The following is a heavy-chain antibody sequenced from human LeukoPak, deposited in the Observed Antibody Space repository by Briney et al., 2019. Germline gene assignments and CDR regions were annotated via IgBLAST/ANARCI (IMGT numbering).Heavy chain of an antibody. Sequence: RTSETLSLTCAVYGGSFSGYYWGWIRQPPGKGLEWIGSIYYSGSTYYNPSLKSRVTISVDTSKNQFSLKLSSVTAADTAVYYCARQGVATAGGAFDIWGQGTMVTVSS. J-gene: IGHJ3*02. D-gene: IGHD5-12*01. V-gene: IGHV4-39*01. CDR3: ARQGVATAGGAFDI. CDR1: GGSFSGYY. CDR2: IYYSGST.